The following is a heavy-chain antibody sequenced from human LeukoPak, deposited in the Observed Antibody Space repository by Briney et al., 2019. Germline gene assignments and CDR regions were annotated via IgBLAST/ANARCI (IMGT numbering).Heavy chain of an antibody. CDR1: GGTFSSYA. CDR2: IIPIFGTA. CDR3: ARDVGDYRRTYYYYYYMDV. Sequence: SVKVSCKASGGTFSSYASSWVRQAPGQGLEWMGRIIPIFGTANYAQKFQGRVTITTDESTSTAYMELSSLRSEDTAVYYCARDVGDYRRTYYYYYYMDVWGKGTTVTVSS. V-gene: IGHV1-69*05. J-gene: IGHJ6*03. D-gene: IGHD4-17*01.